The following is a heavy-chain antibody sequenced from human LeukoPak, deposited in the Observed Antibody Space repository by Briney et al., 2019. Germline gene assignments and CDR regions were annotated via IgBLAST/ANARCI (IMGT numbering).Heavy chain of an antibody. CDR2: IRQDGSEK. Sequence: GGSLRLSCAASGFTFSDFWMSWVRQAPGKGLEWVANIRQDGSEKYHVDSVKGRFTISRDSAQKSLYLEIDSLRAEDTAVYYCAREGIQLYFPLTHCGQGTLVTVSS. D-gene: IGHD5-18*01. CDR3: AREGIQLYFPLTH. J-gene: IGHJ4*02. CDR1: GFTFSDFW. V-gene: IGHV3-7*01.